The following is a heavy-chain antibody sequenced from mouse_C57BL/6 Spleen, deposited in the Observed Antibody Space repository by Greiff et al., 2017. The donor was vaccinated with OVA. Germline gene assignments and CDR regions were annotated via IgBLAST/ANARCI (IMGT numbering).Heavy chain of an antibody. CDR2: IYPRSGNT. Sequence: VQLQQSGAELARPGASVKLSCKASGYTFTSYGISWVKQRTGQGLEWIGEIYPRSGNTYYNEKFKGKATLTADKSSSTAYMELRSLTSEDSAVYFCARSKLTGTWGYFDVWGTGTTVTVSS. D-gene: IGHD4-1*01. J-gene: IGHJ1*03. CDR1: GYTFTSYG. CDR3: ARSKLTGTWGYFDV. V-gene: IGHV1-81*01.